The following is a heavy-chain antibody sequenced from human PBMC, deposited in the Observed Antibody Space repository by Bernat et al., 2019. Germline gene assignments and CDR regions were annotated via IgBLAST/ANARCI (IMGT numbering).Heavy chain of an antibody. CDR2: IYYSGST. CDR1: GGSISSSSYY. D-gene: IGHD6-13*01. Sequence: LQLQESGPGLVKPSETLSLTCTVSGGSISSSSYYWGWIRQPPGKGLEWIGSIYYSGSTYYNPSLKSLVTISVDTSKNQFSLKLSSVTAADTAVYYCARYGSSWYGYGGWYFDLWGRGTLVTVSS. V-gene: IGHV4-39*01. CDR3: ARYGSSWYGYGGWYFDL. J-gene: IGHJ2*01.